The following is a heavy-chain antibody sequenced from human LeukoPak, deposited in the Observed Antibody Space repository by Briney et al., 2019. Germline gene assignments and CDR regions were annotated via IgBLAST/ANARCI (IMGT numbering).Heavy chain of an antibody. CDR1: GFTFSNYA. J-gene: IGHJ6*02. V-gene: IGHV3-23*01. CDR3: AKVESMIRSIRRGMDV. CDR2: ISGSGGNT. D-gene: IGHD3-10*01. Sequence: GGSLRLSCAASGFTFSNYAMSWVRQAPGKGLEWGSGISGSGGNTYYADSVKGRFTISRDSSKNTLYLQMNSLRAEDTAVYYCAKVESMIRSIRRGMDVWGQGTTVTVSS.